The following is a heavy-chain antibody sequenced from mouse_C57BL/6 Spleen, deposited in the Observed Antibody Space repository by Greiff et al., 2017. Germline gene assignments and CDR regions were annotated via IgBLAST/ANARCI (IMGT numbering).Heavy chain of an antibody. J-gene: IGHJ1*03. CDR1: GFSLTCYG. Sequence: VQLQQSGPGLVQPSHSLPIPRTVSGFSLTCYGVHWVRQSPGKGLEWLGVIWSGGSTDYNAAFISRLSISKDNSKSQVFFKMNSLQADDTAIYYCATLYSNYRYFDVWGTGTTVTVSS. D-gene: IGHD2-5*01. V-gene: IGHV2-2*01. CDR3: ATLYSNYRYFDV. CDR2: IWSGGST.